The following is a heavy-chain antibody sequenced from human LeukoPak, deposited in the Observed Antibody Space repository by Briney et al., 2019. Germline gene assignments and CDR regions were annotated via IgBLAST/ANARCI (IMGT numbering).Heavy chain of an antibody. V-gene: IGHV3-21*01. CDR3: AKGRGWEASYYYYYMDV. J-gene: IGHJ6*03. Sequence: GGSLRLSCAASGFTFSSYSMDWVRQAPGKGLEWVSSISSSSSYIYYGDSVKGRFTISRDNAKNSLYLQMNSLRAEDTAVYYCAKGRGWEASYYYYYMDVWGKGTTVTISS. CDR2: ISSSSSYI. D-gene: IGHD1-26*01. CDR1: GFTFSSYS.